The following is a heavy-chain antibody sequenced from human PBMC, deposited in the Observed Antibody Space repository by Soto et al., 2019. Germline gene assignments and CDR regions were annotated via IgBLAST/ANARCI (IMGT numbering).Heavy chain of an antibody. CDR2: IKEDGSEK. Sequence: EVQLVESGGGLVQPGGSLRLSCAASGFTFSSYWMSWVRQAPGKGLEWVANIKEDGSEKYYVDSVKGRFTISRDNAENSLYLQMNSLRAEDTSVYYCARLCSSWPYYFDYWGQGALVTVSS. CDR3: ARLCSSWPYYFDY. J-gene: IGHJ4*02. CDR1: GFTFSSYW. D-gene: IGHD6-13*01. V-gene: IGHV3-7*01.